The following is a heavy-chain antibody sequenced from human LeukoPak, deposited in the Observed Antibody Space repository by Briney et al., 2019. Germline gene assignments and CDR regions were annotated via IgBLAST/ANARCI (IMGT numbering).Heavy chain of an antibody. CDR1: GYTFTSNY. Sequence: ASVKVSCKAFGYTFTSNYMHWVRQAPGQGPEWMGVISPSGGSTTYAQKFQGRVTLTRDMSTSTDYLELSSLRSEDTAVYYCARDQLGESDYWGQGTLVTVSS. V-gene: IGHV1-46*01. CDR2: ISPSGGST. J-gene: IGHJ4*02. CDR3: ARDQLGESDY. D-gene: IGHD3-10*01.